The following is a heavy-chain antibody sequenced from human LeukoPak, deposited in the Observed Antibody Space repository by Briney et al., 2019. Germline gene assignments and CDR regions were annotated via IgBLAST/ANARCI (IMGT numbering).Heavy chain of an antibody. D-gene: IGHD3-22*01. CDR1: RFSFNIYR. Sequence: GGSLRLSCAASRFSFNIYRMNWVRQAPGKGLEWVSYISSGSSTIYYADSVKGRFTISRDNAKNSLYLQMNSLRDEDTAVYYCARDPGEAYYYDSSGSFDYWGQGTLVTVSS. V-gene: IGHV3-48*02. CDR2: ISSGSSTI. J-gene: IGHJ4*02. CDR3: ARDPGEAYYYDSSGSFDY.